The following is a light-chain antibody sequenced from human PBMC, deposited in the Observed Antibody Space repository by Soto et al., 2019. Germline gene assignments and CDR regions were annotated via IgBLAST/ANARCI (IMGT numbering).Light chain of an antibody. Sequence: QLVLTQSPSASASLGASVKLTCTLSSGHSSYAIAWHQQQPEKGPRYLMKINSDGSHSKGDGIPDRFSGFSSGAERYLTISSLQSEDEADYYCQTWGTGTLVFGGGTKVTVL. CDR1: SGHSSYA. V-gene: IGLV4-69*01. CDR2: INSDGSH. J-gene: IGLJ3*02. CDR3: QTWGTGTLV.